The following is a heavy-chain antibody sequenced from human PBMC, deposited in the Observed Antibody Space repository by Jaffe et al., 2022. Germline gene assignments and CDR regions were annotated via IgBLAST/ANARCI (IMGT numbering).Heavy chain of an antibody. CDR2: SRNKANRYTT. D-gene: IGHD1-20*01. J-gene: IGHJ4*02. CDR1: GFIFSDHY. CDR3: ARVPHASVNSYHFDY. Sequence: EVQLVESGGGLVQPGGSQRLSCAASGFIFSDHYMDWFRQAPGKGLEWVGRSRNKANRYTTEYAASVKGRFTISRDDSKNSLYLHMNSLQTEDTAVYYCARVPHASVNSYHFDYWGQGTLVTVSS. V-gene: IGHV3-72*01.